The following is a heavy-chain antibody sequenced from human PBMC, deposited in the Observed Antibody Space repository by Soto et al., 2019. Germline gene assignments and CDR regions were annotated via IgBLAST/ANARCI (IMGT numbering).Heavy chain of an antibody. Sequence: GESLKISCKGSGYSFTSYWIGWVRQMPGKGLEWMGIIYPGDSDTRYSPSFQGQVTISADKSISTSYPHWTSLKASDTPMYYCARLRLTTVTMPYGMDVCGQGTTFTVS. D-gene: IGHD4-17*01. CDR3: ARLRLTTVTMPYGMDV. CDR2: IYPGDSDT. V-gene: IGHV5-51*01. J-gene: IGHJ6*02. CDR1: GYSFTSYW.